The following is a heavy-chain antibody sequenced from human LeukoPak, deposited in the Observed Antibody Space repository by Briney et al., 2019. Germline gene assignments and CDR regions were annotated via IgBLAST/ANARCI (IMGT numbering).Heavy chain of an antibody. J-gene: IGHJ4*02. CDR1: GFTFSSYS. D-gene: IGHD4-11*01. CDR2: ISSSSGTI. V-gene: IGHV3-48*01. CDR3: AKNQEGSTVTTAFDY. Sequence: GGSLRLSCAASGFTFSSYSMNWVRQAPGKGLEWVSYISSSSGTIYYADSVKGRFTISRDNSKNTLYLQMNSLRAEDMALYYCAKNQEGSTVTTAFDYWGQGTLVTVSS.